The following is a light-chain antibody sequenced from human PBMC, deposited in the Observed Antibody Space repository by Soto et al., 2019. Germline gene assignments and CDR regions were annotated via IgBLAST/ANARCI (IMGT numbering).Light chain of an antibody. CDR1: SSDVGGYNY. V-gene: IGLV2-11*01. Sequence: QSVLTQPRSVSGSPGQSVTISCTGTSSDVGGYNYVSWYQQHPGKAPKLMIYDVSKRPSGVPDRFSGSKSGNTASLTISGLQAEDEADYYCCSYAGSYTPLRVFGTGTKVTVL. J-gene: IGLJ1*01. CDR3: CSYAGSYTPLRV. CDR2: DVS.